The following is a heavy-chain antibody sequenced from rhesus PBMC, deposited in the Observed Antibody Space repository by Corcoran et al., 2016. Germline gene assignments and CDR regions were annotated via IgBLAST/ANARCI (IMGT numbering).Heavy chain of an antibody. CDR3: WLDQFDV. CDR1: GGSISDSYF. V-gene: IGHV4-106*01. Sequence: QVQLQESGPGLVKPSETLSLTCAVSGGSISDSYFWSWVRQPPGKGLEWIGYIYGGGGATAYNTSHKNRVTISRDTAKNQVSLKLTSVTAADTAVYYCWLDQFDVWGAGVLVAVSS. CDR2: IYGGGGAT. J-gene: IGHJ5-1*01. D-gene: IGHD2-33*01.